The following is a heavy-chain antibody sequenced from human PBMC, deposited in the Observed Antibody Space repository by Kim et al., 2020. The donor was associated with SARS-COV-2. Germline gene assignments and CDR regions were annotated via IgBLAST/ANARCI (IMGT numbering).Heavy chain of an antibody. V-gene: IGHV3-33*01. CDR2: IWYDGSNK. J-gene: IGHJ4*02. Sequence: GGSLRLSCAASGFTFSSYGMHWVRQAPGKGLEWVAVIWYDGSNKYYADSVKGRFTISRDNSKNTLYLQMNSLRAEDTAVYYCAREGGYYDSSGKSYYFDYWGQGTLVTVSS. D-gene: IGHD3-22*01. CDR3: AREGGYYDSSGKSYYFDY. CDR1: GFTFSSYG.